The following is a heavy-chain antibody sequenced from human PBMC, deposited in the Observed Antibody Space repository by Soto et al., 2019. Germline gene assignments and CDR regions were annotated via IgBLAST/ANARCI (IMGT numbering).Heavy chain of an antibody. Sequence: PSETLSLTCTVSGGSISSGGYYWSWIRQHPGKGLEWIGYIYYSGSTYYNPSLKSRVTISVDTSKNQFSLKLSSVTAADTAVYYCARAYGSGSYYRIFDYWGQGTLVTVSS. V-gene: IGHV4-31*03. CDR2: IYYSGST. D-gene: IGHD3-10*01. J-gene: IGHJ4*02. CDR3: ARAYGSGSYYRIFDY. CDR1: GGSISSGGYY.